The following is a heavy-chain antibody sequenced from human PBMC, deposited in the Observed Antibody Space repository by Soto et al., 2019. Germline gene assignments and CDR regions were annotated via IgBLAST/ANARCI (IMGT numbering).Heavy chain of an antibody. CDR1: GYSFTSYW. Sequence: GESLKLSCKGSGYSFTSYWIGWVRQMPGKGLEWMGIIYPGDSDTRYSPSFQGQVTISADKSISTAYLQWSSLKASDTAMYYCARSVSVVVVPAAIPFWFDPWGQGTLVTVSS. CDR2: IYPGDSDT. V-gene: IGHV5-51*01. CDR3: ARSVSVVVVPAAIPFWFDP. J-gene: IGHJ5*02. D-gene: IGHD2-2*01.